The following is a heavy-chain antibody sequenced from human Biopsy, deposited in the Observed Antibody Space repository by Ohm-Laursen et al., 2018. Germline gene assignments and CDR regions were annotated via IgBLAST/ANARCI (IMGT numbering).Heavy chain of an antibody. CDR2: IYNRGST. J-gene: IGHJ6*02. D-gene: IGHD6-19*01. V-gene: IGHV4-59*11. CDR1: GGSISSHY. Sequence: GTLSLTCTVLGGSISSHYWRWIRQPPGKGLEWIGYIYNRGSTKYNSSLKSRVTISVDTSKNQFSLTVRSVTAADTAMYYCARGQDSSYLAYGMDVWGQGTTVTVSS. CDR3: ARGQDSSYLAYGMDV.